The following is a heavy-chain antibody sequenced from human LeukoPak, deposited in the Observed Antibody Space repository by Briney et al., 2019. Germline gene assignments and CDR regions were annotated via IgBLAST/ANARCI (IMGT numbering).Heavy chain of an antibody. J-gene: IGHJ3*02. V-gene: IGHV4-59*12. CDR1: GGSISSYY. CDR3: ARDLGGSSEAFDI. D-gene: IGHD1-26*01. CDR2: IYHSGST. Sequence: SETLSLTCTVSGGSISSYYWSWIRQPPGKGLEWIGYIYHSGSTYYNPSLKSRVTISVDRSKNQFSLKLSSVTAADTAVYYCARDLGGSSEAFDIWGQGTMVTVSS.